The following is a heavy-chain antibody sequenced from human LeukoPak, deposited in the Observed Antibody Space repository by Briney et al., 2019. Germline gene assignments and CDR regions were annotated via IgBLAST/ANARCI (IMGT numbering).Heavy chain of an antibody. V-gene: IGHV3-33*06. J-gene: IGHJ4*02. CDR2: IWSDGSNK. D-gene: IGHD4-11*01. Sequence: PERSLRLSCAASGFTFSHYGFHWVRQAPGKGLEWVAVIWSDGSNKYYGDSVKGRFIIYRDDSQNTVYLQMNSLRAEDTAVYYCAKDAQRGFDYSNSLEYWGQGSLVTASS. CDR1: GFTFSHYG. CDR3: AKDAQRGFDYSNSLEY.